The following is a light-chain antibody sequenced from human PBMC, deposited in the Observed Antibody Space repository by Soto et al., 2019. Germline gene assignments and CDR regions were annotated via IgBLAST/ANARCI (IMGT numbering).Light chain of an antibody. J-gene: IGKJ1*01. CDR2: GAS. V-gene: IGKV3-20*01. CDR1: QSVSSSY. Sequence: VLTQSPGTLSLSPGERATLSCMASQSVSSSYLAWYQQKPGQAPRLLIYGASSRATGIPDRFSGSGSGTDFTLTISRLEPEDFAVYYCQQYGSSPQTFGQGTMVDIK. CDR3: QQYGSSPQT.